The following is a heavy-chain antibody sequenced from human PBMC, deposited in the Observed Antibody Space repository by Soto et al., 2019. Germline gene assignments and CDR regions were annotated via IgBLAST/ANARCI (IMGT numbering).Heavy chain of an antibody. J-gene: IGHJ4*02. V-gene: IGHV3-64D*06. CDR3: VKDRYVDY. CDR2: ISSNGGST. CDR1: GFTFSSYA. Sequence: VGSLRLSCSVFGFTFSSYAMHWVRQAPGKGLQYVSSISSNGGSTYYADSVKGRFTISRDNSKNTLYLQMSSLRVEDTAVYYCVKDRYVDYWGQGNLVTVSS.